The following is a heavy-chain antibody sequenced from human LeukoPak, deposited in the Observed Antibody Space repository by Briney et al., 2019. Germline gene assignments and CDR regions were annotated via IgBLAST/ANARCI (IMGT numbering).Heavy chain of an antibody. Sequence: SETLSLTCTVSGGSISSSSYYWGWIRQPPGKGLEWIGSIYYSGSTNYNPSLKSRVTISVDTSKNQFSLKLSSVIAADTAVYYCARDGGGSGYYYGALDYWGQGTLVIVSS. CDR3: ARDGGGSGYYYGALDY. CDR2: IYYSGST. J-gene: IGHJ4*02. V-gene: IGHV4-39*07. D-gene: IGHD3-22*01. CDR1: GGSISSSSYY.